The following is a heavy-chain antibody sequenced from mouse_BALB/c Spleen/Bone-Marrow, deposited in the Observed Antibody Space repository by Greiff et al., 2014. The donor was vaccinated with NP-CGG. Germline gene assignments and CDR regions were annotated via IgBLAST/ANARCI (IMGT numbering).Heavy chain of an antibody. CDR1: GYTFTDYA. CDR2: ISTYYGDA. J-gene: IGHJ2*01. Sequence: VKVVESGAELVRPGVSVKISCKGSGYTFTDYAMHWVKQSHAKSLEWIGVISTYYGDASYNQKFKGKATMTVDKSSSTAYMELARLTSEDSAIYYCARSGGYDYFDYWGQGTTLTVSS. CDR3: ARSGGYDYFDY. V-gene: IGHV1S137*01. D-gene: IGHD2-2*01.